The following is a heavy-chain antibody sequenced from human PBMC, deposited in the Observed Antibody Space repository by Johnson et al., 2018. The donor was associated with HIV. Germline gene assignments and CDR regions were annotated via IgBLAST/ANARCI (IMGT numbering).Heavy chain of an antibody. CDR1: GFTFSSYG. J-gene: IGHJ3*02. CDR2: ISYDGSNK. CDR3: ARDPDVTPGAFDI. Sequence: QVQLVESGGGVVQPGRSLRLSCAASGFTFSSYGMHWVRQAPGKGLEWVAVISYDGSNKYYADSVKGRFTISRDNSKNTLYLQMNSLRAEVTAVYYCARDPDVTPGAFDIWGQGTMVTVSS. V-gene: IGHV3-30*03. D-gene: IGHD2-15*01.